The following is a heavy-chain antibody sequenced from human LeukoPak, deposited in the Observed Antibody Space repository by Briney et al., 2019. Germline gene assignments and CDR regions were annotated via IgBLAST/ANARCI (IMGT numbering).Heavy chain of an antibody. D-gene: IGHD1-26*01. CDR2: INHSGST. CDR3: ARVNVGATAYYYYGMDV. J-gene: IGHJ6*02. Sequence: PSEALSLTCAVYGGSFSGYYWSWVRQPPGKGREWIGEINHSGSTNYNPSLKSRVTISVDTSKNQFSLKLSSVTAADTAVYYCARVNVGATAYYYYGMDVWGQGTTVTVSS. V-gene: IGHV4-34*01. CDR1: GGSFSGYY.